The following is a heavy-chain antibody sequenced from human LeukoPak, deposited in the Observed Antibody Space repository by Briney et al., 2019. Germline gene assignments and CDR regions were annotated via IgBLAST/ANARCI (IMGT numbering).Heavy chain of an antibody. CDR2: IYYSGSI. D-gene: IGHD5-18*01. J-gene: IGHJ4*02. V-gene: IGHV4-59*01. Sequence: SETLSLTCTVSGGSISSYYWSWIRQPPGKGLEWIGYIYYSGSIKYNPSLKSRVTMSVDTSKNQSSLKLSSVTAADTAVYYCARGSWIQSSPAIYYFDYWGQGTLVTVSS. CDR3: ARGSWIQSSPAIYYFDY. CDR1: GGSISSYY.